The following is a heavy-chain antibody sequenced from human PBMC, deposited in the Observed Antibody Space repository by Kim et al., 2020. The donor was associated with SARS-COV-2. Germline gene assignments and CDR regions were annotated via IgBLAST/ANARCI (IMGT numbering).Heavy chain of an antibody. J-gene: IGHJ6*02. Sequence: YADCVKGRFTISRDNSKTNRYLDMNSLKAEGTAIYYCAKGVGGCHHIELVVWGQGTAVTVS. D-gene: IGHD5-12*01. CDR3: AKGVGGCHHIELVV. V-gene: IGHV3-23*05.